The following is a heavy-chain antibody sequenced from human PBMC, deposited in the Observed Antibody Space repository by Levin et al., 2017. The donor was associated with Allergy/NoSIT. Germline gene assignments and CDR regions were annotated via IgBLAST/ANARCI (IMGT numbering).Heavy chain of an antibody. CDR3: ARDGMTTVTRG. V-gene: IGHV3-21*01. D-gene: IGHD4-17*01. CDR2: ISSSSSYI. J-gene: IGHJ4*02. Sequence: GGSLRLSCAASGFTFSSYSMNWVRQAPGKGLEWVSSISSSSSYIYYADSVKGRFTISRDNAKNSLYLQMNSLRAEDTAVYYCARDGMTTVTRGWGQGTLVTVSS. CDR1: GFTFSSYS.